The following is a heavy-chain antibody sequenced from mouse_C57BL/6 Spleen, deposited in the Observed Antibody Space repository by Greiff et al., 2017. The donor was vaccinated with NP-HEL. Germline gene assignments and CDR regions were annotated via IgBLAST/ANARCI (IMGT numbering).Heavy chain of an antibody. CDR2: IYPGSGST. J-gene: IGHJ2*01. CDR1: GYTFTSYW. Sequence: QVQLKEPGAELVKPGASVKMSCKASGYTFTSYWITWVKQRPGQGLEWIGDIYPGSGSTNYNEKFKSKATLTVDTSSSTAYMQLISLTSEDSAVYYCAPPRGYWGQGTTLTVSS. V-gene: IGHV1-55*01. D-gene: IGHD3-3*01. CDR3: APPRGY.